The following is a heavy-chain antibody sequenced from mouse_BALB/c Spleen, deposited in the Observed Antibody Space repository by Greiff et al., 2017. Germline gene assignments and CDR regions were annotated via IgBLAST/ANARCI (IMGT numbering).Heavy chain of an antibody. D-gene: IGHD1-1*01. CDR3: ARPITTVPPYWYFEV. CDR1: GFNIKDTY. CDR2: IDPANGNT. V-gene: IGHV14-3*02. Sequence: EVQLQQSGAELVKPGASVKLSCTASGFNIKDTYMHWVKQRPEQGLEWIGRIDPANGNTKYDPKFQGKATITADTSSNTAYLQLSSLTSEDTAVYYCARPITTVPPYWYFEVWGAGTTVAVTT. J-gene: IGHJ1*01.